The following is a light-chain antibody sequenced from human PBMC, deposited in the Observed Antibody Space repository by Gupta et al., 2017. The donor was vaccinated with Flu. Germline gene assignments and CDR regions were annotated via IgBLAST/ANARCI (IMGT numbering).Light chain of an antibody. J-gene: IGLJ2*01. CDR2: EDS. CDR1: EVQKKY. CDR3: YSTDSSSNLGV. V-gene: IGLV3-10*01. Sequence: SSVLTQPPPVSVSPGQTARITCAGDEVQKKYAYWYQQKSGQAPVLVIYEDSNRPSGIPERFSGSSSGIMATLTISGAEVEDEADYYCYSTDSSSNLGVFGGGTKLTVL.